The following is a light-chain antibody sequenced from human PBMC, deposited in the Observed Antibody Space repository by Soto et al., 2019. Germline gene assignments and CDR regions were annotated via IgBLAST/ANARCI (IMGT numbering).Light chain of an antibody. CDR3: QHYDLLPQT. V-gene: IGKV1-33*01. CDR1: QDISKF. CDR2: DTS. Sequence: DIQMTQSPSSLSTSVGDRVTFTCQARQDISKFLNWYQQKPGKAPKLLIYDTSNLETGGPSRFSGSGSGTDFTFTISSLQPEDMKTYYWQHYDLLPQTFGQGTKFAIK. J-gene: IGKJ2*01.